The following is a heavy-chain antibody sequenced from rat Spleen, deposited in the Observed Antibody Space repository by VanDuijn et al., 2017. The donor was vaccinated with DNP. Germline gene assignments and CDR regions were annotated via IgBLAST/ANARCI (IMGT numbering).Heavy chain of an antibody. CDR2: ISYDGRST. Sequence: EVQLVESGGGLVQPGRSLKLSCADLGFTFSDYNMAGVRQAPKKGMEWVATISYDGRSTDYRDSVKGRFTVSRDNAKSTLYLQMDSLRSEDTATYYCARPDYWGQGVMVTVSS. J-gene: IGHJ2*01. CDR3: ARPDY. V-gene: IGHV5-7*01. CDR1: GFTFSDYN.